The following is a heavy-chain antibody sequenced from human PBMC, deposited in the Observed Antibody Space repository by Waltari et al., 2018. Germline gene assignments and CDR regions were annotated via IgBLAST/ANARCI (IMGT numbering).Heavy chain of an antibody. CDR1: GFTFSGYS. CDR3: ARDFNSGYDENAFDI. V-gene: IGHV3-21*01. J-gene: IGHJ3*02. Sequence: EVQLVESGGGLVKPGGSLRLSCAASGFTFSGYSMNWVRQAPGKGLEWVSSISSSSSYIYYADSVKGRFTISRDNAKNSLYLQMNSLRAEDTAVYYCARDFNSGYDENAFDIWGQGTMVTVSS. CDR2: ISSSSSYI. D-gene: IGHD5-12*01.